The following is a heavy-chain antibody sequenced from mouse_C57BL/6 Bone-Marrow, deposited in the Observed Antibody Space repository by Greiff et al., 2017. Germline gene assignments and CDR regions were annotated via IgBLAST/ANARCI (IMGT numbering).Heavy chain of an antibody. J-gene: IGHJ4*01. CDR3: ARHQTYYSNHYYAMDY. CDR2: ISSGGSYT. D-gene: IGHD2-5*01. CDR1: GFTFSSYG. Sequence: EVQLVESGGHLVKPGGSLKLSCAASGFTFSSYGMSWVRQTPDQRLEWVATISSGGSYTYSPASVKGRFTLSRDNAKNTLYLHMSSLKSEDTAMYYYARHQTYYSNHYYAMDYWGQGTSGTVAS. V-gene: IGHV5-6*01.